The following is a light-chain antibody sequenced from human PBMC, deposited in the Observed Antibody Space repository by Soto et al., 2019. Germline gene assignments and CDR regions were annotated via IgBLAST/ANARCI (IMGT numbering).Light chain of an antibody. Sequence: DIVMTQSPDSLAVSLGERATINCKSSQSVLTRSNNWNYLAWYQQKPGQPPKLLIYRASMRESGVPDRFSGSESGTDFTLTISSLQAEDVAVYYCQQYYSVPFTFGPGTKVDIK. CDR3: QQYYSVPFT. V-gene: IGKV4-1*01. J-gene: IGKJ3*01. CDR1: QSVLTRSNNWNY. CDR2: RAS.